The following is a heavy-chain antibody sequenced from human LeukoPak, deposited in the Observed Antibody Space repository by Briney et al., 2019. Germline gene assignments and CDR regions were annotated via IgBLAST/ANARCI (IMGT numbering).Heavy chain of an antibody. J-gene: IGHJ3*02. Sequence: ASVKVSCKASGYTFTGYYMHWVRQAPGQGLEWIGWINPNSGGTNYAQKFQGRVTMTRDTSTTTAYMELTSLRSDDTAVYYCARARRISIFGVVPDAFDIWGRGTMVTVSS. V-gene: IGHV1-2*02. CDR3: ARARRISIFGVVPDAFDI. CDR1: GYTFTGYY. D-gene: IGHD3-3*01. CDR2: INPNSGGT.